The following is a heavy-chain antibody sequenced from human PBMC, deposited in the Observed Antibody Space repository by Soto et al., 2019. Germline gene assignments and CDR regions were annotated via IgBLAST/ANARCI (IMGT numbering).Heavy chain of an antibody. CDR2: ISYDGSNK. CDR1: GFTFSSYG. V-gene: IGHV3-30*18. J-gene: IGHJ4*02. Sequence: VGSLRLSCAASGFTFSSYGMHWVRQAPVKGLEWVAVISYDGSNKYYADSVKVRFTISRDNSKNTLYLQMNSLRAEDTAVYYCAKVGESGGYDLDYWGQGTLVTVSS. D-gene: IGHD5-12*01. CDR3: AKVGESGGYDLDY.